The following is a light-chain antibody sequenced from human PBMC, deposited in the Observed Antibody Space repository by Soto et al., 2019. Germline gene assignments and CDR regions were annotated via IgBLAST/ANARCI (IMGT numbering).Light chain of an antibody. J-gene: IGLJ3*02. V-gene: IGLV2-11*01. CDR1: SSDVGAYNY. Sequence: QSALTQPRSVSGSPGQSVTISCTGSSSDVGAYNYVSWYQHHPGKAPKVMIFDVSERPSGVPDRFSGSKSGNTASLTISGLQAEDEGDYYCCSYAGTYSWVFGGGHKLTVL. CDR3: CSYAGTYSWV. CDR2: DVS.